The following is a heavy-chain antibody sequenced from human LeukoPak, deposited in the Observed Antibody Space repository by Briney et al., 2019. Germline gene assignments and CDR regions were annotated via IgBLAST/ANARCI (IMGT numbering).Heavy chain of an antibody. D-gene: IGHD3-10*01. J-gene: IGHJ4*02. V-gene: IGHV3-73*01. CDR1: GFTFSGSA. CDR2: IRSKANSYAT. CDR3: AKDKDYYGSGSYYLDY. Sequence: PGGSLKLSCAASGFTFSGSAMHWVRQASGKGLEWVGRIRSKANSYATAYAASVKGRFTISRDDSKNTAYLQMNSLRAEDTAVYYCAKDKDYYGSGSYYLDYWGQGTLVTVSS.